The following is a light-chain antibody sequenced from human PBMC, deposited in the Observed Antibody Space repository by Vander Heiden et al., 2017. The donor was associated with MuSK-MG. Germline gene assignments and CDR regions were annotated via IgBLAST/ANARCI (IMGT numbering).Light chain of an antibody. Sequence: VLTQSPATLSLSPGDRATRHCRASQSVGRLLAWYQQKPGQAPRLLISDTSNRATGIPARFSGSGSGTDFTLTISSLEPEDFAVYYCQQRNNWETTFGGGTKVDIK. V-gene: IGKV3-11*01. CDR1: QSVGRL. J-gene: IGKJ4*01. CDR2: DTS. CDR3: QQRNNWETT.